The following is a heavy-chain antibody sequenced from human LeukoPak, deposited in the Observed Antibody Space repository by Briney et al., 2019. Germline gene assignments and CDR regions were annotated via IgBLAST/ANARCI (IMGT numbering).Heavy chain of an antibody. Sequence: PSETLSLTCGVSGYSISSGYQWAWIRQSPGKGLEWIGSIYHSGSAHHNPSLKSRVTISVGTSKNQFSLNMYSVTATDTAVYYCARDPRWLTPDCTSTSCYENYFDPWGQGTLVTVSS. V-gene: IGHV4-38-2*02. CDR1: GYSISSGYQ. CDR2: IYHSGSA. CDR3: ARDPRWLTPDCTSTSCYENYFDP. J-gene: IGHJ5*02. D-gene: IGHD2-2*01.